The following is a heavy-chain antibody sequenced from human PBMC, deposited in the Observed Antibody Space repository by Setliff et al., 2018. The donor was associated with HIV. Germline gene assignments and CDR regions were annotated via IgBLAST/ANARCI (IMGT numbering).Heavy chain of an antibody. V-gene: IGHV4-30-4*08. CDR1: GGSITSGTYY. CDR3: ARSFAPRDSNGWYRFDP. CDR2: IYYSGST. Sequence: SETLSLTCTVSGGSITSGTYYWNWIRQHPGKGLEWTGYIYYSGSTYYNPSLKSRITISVDTSKNQFSLKLNSLTALDTAVYYCARSFAPRDSNGWYRFDPWGQGTLVTVSS. J-gene: IGHJ5*02. D-gene: IGHD6-19*01.